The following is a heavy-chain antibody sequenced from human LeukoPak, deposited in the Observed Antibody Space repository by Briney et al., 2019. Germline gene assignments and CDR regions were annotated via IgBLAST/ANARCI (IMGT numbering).Heavy chain of an antibody. J-gene: IGHJ4*02. CDR3: ARLGGYNYYYFDY. CDR1: GGSISGFY. Sequence: SETLSLTCAVSGGSISGFYWSWIRQPPGKGLEWIAEINHSGNSNYNPSLKSRVTMSVGTSKNQFSLKLSSVTAADTAVYYCARLGGYNYYYFDYWGQGTLVTVSS. D-gene: IGHD5-24*01. CDR2: INHSGNS. V-gene: IGHV4-34*01.